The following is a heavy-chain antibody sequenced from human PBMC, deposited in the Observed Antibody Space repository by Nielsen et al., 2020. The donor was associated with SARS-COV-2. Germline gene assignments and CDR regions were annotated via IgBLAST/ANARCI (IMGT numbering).Heavy chain of an antibody. Sequence: GGSLRLSCLASGFTFSNYHMNWVRRTPGKGLEWMAVISYDGSNKYYADSVKGRFTISRDNSKNTLYLQMNSLRAEDTAVYYCAKDVVLWFGEEGYGMDVWGQGTTVTVSS. CDR3: AKDVVLWFGEEGYGMDV. D-gene: IGHD3-10*01. CDR1: GFTFSNYH. J-gene: IGHJ6*02. CDR2: ISYDGSNK. V-gene: IGHV3-30*18.